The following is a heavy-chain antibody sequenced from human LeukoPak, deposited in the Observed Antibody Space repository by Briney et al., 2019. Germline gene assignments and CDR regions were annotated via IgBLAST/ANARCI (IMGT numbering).Heavy chain of an antibody. Sequence: GGSLRLSCAASGFTFSSSGMHWVRQAPGKGLEWVAVISYDGSNKYYADSVKGRFTISRDNSKNTLYLQMNSLRAEDTAVYYCASITPLDYWGQGTLVTVSS. CDR2: ISYDGSNK. D-gene: IGHD3-3*01. V-gene: IGHV3-30*03. CDR1: GFTFSSSG. CDR3: ASITPLDY. J-gene: IGHJ4*02.